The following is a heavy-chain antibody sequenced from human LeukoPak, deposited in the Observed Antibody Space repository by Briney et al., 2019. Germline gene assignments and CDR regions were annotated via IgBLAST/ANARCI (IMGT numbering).Heavy chain of an antibody. CDR3: ARLYSSSWFDGFDY. CDR2: ICHSGST. Sequence: PSETLSLTCTVSGYSISSGYYWGWIRQPPGKGLEWIGSICHSGSTYYNPSLKSRVTIAVDTSKNQFSLRLSSVTAADTVVYYCARLYSSSWFDGFDYWGQGTLVTVSS. J-gene: IGHJ4*02. CDR1: GYSISSGYY. D-gene: IGHD6-13*01. V-gene: IGHV4-38-2*02.